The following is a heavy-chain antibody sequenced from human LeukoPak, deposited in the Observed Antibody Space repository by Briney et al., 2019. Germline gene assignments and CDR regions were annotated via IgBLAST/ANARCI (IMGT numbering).Heavy chain of an antibody. CDR2: INHSGST. Sequence: PSETLSLTCAVYGGSFSGYYWSWIRQPPGKGLEWIGEINHSGSTNYNPSLKSRVTISVDTSKNQLSLKLSSVTAAGTAVYYCARLRHCTNGVCYRRRSYYYYMDVWGKGTTVTLPS. D-gene: IGHD2-8*01. V-gene: IGHV4-34*01. J-gene: IGHJ6*03. CDR3: ARLRHCTNGVCYRRRSYYYYMDV. CDR1: GGSFSGYY.